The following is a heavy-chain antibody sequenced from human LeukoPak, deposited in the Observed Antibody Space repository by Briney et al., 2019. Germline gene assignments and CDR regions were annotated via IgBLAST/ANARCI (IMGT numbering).Heavy chain of an antibody. J-gene: IGHJ6*04. CDR2: ISDSGGSA. CDR3: AELGITMIGGV. D-gene: IGHD3-10*02. V-gene: IGHV3-23*01. Sequence: GGSLRLSCAASGFTFNTYAMSWVRQAPGKGLEWVSAISDSGGSAYYADSVKGRFTISRDNAKNSLYLQMNSLRAEDTAVYYCAELGITMIGGVWGKATTVTISS. CDR1: GFTFNTYA.